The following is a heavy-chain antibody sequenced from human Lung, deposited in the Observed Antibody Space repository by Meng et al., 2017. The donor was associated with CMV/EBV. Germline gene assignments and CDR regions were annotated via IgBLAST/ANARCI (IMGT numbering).Heavy chain of an antibody. V-gene: IGHV4-59*01. Sequence: SETLSLTCTGSGGSISSYYWSWIRQPPGKGLEWIGYIYYSGSTNYNPSLKSRVTISVDTSKNQFSLKLSSVTAADTAVYYCARDGSLGYFDYWGQGTLVTVSS. CDR3: ARDGSLGYFDY. CDR1: GGSISSYY. D-gene: IGHD5-12*01. J-gene: IGHJ4*02. CDR2: IYYSGST.